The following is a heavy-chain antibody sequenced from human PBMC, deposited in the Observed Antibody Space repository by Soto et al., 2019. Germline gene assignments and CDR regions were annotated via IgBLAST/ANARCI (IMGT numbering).Heavy chain of an antibody. J-gene: IGHJ4*02. CDR1: GGSISGYD. CDR2: MYNTGST. V-gene: IGHV4-59*12. Sequence: SETLSLTCTVSGGSISGYDWSWIRQPPGKGLEWIGYMYNTGSTVYNPSFKSRVTISVDTSKSQLPLKLSSVTAADTAVYYCARGTTPRSSSWYYFDYWGQGTLVPVSS. D-gene: IGHD6-13*01. CDR3: ARGTTPRSSSWYYFDY.